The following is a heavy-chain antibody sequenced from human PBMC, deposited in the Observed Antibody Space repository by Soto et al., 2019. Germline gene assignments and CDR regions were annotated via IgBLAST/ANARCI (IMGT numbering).Heavy chain of an antibody. Sequence: GESLKITCKGSGYSSTSYWIGWVRQMPGKGLEWMGIIYPGDSDTRYSPSFQGQVTISAGKSISTAYLQLRSLKASVTAMYYCALLEIATICQNWFDPWGQGTLVTIAS. J-gene: IGHJ5*02. V-gene: IGHV5-51*01. CDR1: GYSSTSYW. D-gene: IGHD5-12*01. CDR2: IYPGDSDT. CDR3: ALLEIATICQNWFDP.